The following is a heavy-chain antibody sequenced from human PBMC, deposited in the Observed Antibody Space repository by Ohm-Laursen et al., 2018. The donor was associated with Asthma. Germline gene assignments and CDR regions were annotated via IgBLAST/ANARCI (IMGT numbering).Heavy chain of an antibody. CDR3: ALSYYDSSGRYYYYGMDV. D-gene: IGHD3-22*01. J-gene: IGHJ6*02. CDR2: MNPNSGNT. V-gene: IGHV1-8*01. CDR1: GYTFTSYD. Sequence: SVKVSCKPSGYTFTSYDINWVRQATGQRLEWMGWMNPNSGNTGYAQKFQGRVTMTRNTSISTAYMELSSLRSEDTAVYYCALSYYDSSGRYYYYGMDVWGQGTTVTVSS.